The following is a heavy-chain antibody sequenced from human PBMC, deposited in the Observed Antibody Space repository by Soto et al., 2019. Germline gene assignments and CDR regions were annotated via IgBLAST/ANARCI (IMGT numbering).Heavy chain of an antibody. V-gene: IGHV3-15*07. CDR3: TTDSRTSLPEIRFDY. D-gene: IGHD2-8*01. CDR1: GFPCSNAW. Sequence: PGRSLRLSSVAAGFPCSNAWINCVRQVQGKGLEWVGRVKSKTDGGSSDYAAAVKGRFAVSRDDSRNIVYLQMNSLKIEDTGVYYCTTDSRTSLPEIRFDYWGHGTQVTVSS. J-gene: IGHJ4*01. CDR2: VKSKTDGGSS.